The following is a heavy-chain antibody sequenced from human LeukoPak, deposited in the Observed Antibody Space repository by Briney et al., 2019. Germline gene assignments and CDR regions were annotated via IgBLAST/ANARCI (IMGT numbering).Heavy chain of an antibody. Sequence: SQTLSLTCNVSGGSISSGGYYWSWIRQHPGKGLEWVGYIYYSGSTYYNPSLKSRVTISVDTSKNQFSLKLSSVTAADTAVYYCARDLGPKGHWFDPWGQGTLVTVSS. CDR3: ARDLGPKGHWFDP. J-gene: IGHJ5*02. D-gene: IGHD3/OR15-3a*01. V-gene: IGHV4-31*03. CDR1: GGSISSGGYY. CDR2: IYYSGST.